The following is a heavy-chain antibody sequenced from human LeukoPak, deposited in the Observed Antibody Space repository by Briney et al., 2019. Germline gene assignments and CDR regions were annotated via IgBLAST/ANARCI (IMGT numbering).Heavy chain of an antibody. CDR2: INWNGGET. V-gene: IGHV3-20*04. CDR1: GFTFDDYG. CDR3: ARVQDRYYSGSGFDY. J-gene: IGHJ4*02. Sequence: GGSLRLSCAASGFTFDDYGMSWVRQAPGKGLEWVSGINWNGGETGYADSVKGRFTIARDHAKNYLYLLMNSLRAEDTAFYYCARVQDRYYSGSGFDYWGQGTLVTVSS. D-gene: IGHD3-10*01.